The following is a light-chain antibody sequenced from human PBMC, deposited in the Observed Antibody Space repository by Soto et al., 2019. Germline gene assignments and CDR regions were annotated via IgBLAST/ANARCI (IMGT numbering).Light chain of an antibody. J-gene: IGKJ2*02. V-gene: IGKV1-39*01. CDR3: QQGYSTPRT. CDR1: QSISTY. CDR2: AAS. Sequence: DIQMTQSPSSLSASVGDRVTITCRASQSISTYLNWYQQKVGKAPKLRIYAASSLQRGVPSRFSGSGSGTDFTLTISSPQPEDFATYYCQQGYSTPRTFGQGTKLEIK.